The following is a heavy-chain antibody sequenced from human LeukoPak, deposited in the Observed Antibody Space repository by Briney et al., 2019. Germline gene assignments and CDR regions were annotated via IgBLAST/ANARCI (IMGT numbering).Heavy chain of an antibody. J-gene: IGHJ4*02. CDR2: IKRKTDGGTT. Sequence: GGSLRLSCAASGFTFSNVWMSWVRQAPGKGLEWVGRIKRKTDGGTTDYAAPVKGRFTISRDDSKNTLYLQMNSLKTEDTAVYYCTTRSGFWSGSDYWGQGTLVTVSS. CDR3: TTRSGFWSGSDY. CDR1: GFTFSNVW. V-gene: IGHV3-15*01. D-gene: IGHD3-3*01.